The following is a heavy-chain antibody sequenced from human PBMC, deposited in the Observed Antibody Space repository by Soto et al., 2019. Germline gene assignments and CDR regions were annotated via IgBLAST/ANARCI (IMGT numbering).Heavy chain of an antibody. CDR2: INHSGST. D-gene: IGHD3-3*01. Sequence: QVRLQQWGAGLLKPSETLSLTCAVYGGSFSSYYWSWIRQPPGKGLEWIGVINHSGSTNYDPSLRSRVTISIDTSKNQVSLTLSSVTAADSAVYYCARGEPRFMEWLLLSEYIDHWGQGTLVTVSS. CDR1: GGSFSSYY. V-gene: IGHV4-34*01. CDR3: ARGEPRFMEWLLLSEYIDH. J-gene: IGHJ5*02.